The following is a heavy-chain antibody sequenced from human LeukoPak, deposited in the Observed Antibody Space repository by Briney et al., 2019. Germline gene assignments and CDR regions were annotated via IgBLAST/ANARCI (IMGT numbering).Heavy chain of an antibody. CDR1: GFTFSSYA. CDR2: ISGSGGST. CDR3: ARGESSGRKDYYYMDV. D-gene: IGHD6-25*01. V-gene: IGHV3-23*01. J-gene: IGHJ6*03. Sequence: PGGSLRLSCAASGFTFSSYAMSWVRQAPGKGLEWVSAISGSGGSTYYADSVKGRFTISRDNSKNTLYLQMNSLRSEDTAVYYCARGESSGRKDYYYMDVWGKGTTVTVSS.